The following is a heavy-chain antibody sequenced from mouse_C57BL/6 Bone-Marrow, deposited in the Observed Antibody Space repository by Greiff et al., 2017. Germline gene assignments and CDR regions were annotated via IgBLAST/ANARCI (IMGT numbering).Heavy chain of an antibody. J-gene: IGHJ1*03. D-gene: IGHD1-1*01. CDR3: ARDYGSSYGYWYFDV. V-gene: IGHV2-6*01. CDR1: GFSLPSYG. Sequence: VQLVESGPGLVAPSQSLSITCTVSGFSLPSYGVDWVRQSPGKGLEWLGVIWGVGSTNYNSAPKSRLSISKDNSKSQVFLKMNSMQTDDTAMNYCARDYGSSYGYWYFDVWGTGTTVTVSS. CDR2: IWGVGST.